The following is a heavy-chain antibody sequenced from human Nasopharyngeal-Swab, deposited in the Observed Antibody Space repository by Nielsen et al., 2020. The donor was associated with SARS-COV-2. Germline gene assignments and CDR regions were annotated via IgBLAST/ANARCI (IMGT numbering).Heavy chain of an antibody. CDR2: INSSGGNT. CDR1: GYSFTTYR. V-gene: IGHV1-46*01. J-gene: IGHJ6*02. CDR3: ARAYGVFYYGMDV. Sequence: ASVKVSCKASGYSFTTYRLHWVRQAPGQGLEWMGIINSSGGNTDDAQKLQGRITLTRDRSTSTVYMELSSLTFEDTAVYYCARAYGVFYYGMDVWGQGTTVTISS. D-gene: IGHD3-10*01.